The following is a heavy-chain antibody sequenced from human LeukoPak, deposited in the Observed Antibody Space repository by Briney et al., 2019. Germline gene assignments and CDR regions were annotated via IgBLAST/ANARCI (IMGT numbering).Heavy chain of an antibody. CDR1: GGTFSSYA. J-gene: IGHJ4*02. V-gene: IGHV1-69*13. CDR2: IIPIFGTA. Sequence: ASVKVSCKASGGTFSSYAISWVRQAPGRGLEWMGGIIPIFGTANYAQKFQGRVTITADGSTSTAYMELSSLRSEDTAVYYCARDREGYCSGGSCNYYFDYWGQGTLVTVSS. CDR3: ARDREGYCSGGSCNYYFDY. D-gene: IGHD2-15*01.